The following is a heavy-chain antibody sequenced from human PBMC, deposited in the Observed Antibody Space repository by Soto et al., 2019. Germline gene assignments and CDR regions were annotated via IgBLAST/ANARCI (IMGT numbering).Heavy chain of an antibody. CDR3: ARNPGGYYYGLDV. Sequence: GASVKVSCKTSGATFSSYAINWVRQAAGQGLEWMGWMNPNSGNSGYAHKFQGRVTMTRNTSISTAYMELSSLKSEDTAVYYCARNPGGYYYGLDVWGQGTTVTVSS. J-gene: IGHJ6*02. V-gene: IGHV1-8*02. D-gene: IGHD3-10*01. CDR1: GATFSSYA. CDR2: MNPNSGNS.